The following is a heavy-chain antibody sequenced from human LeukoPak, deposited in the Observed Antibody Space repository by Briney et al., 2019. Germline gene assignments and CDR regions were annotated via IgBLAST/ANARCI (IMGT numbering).Heavy chain of an antibody. CDR3: ARDRGNYYYYYGMDV. V-gene: IGHV1-46*01. Sequence: ASVKVSCKASGYTFTSYYMHWVRQAPGQGLEWMGIINPSGGSTSYAQKFQGRVTMTRDTSTSTVYMELSSLRSEDTAVYCCARDRGNYYYYYGMDVWGQGTTVTVSS. J-gene: IGHJ6*02. D-gene: IGHD3-10*01. CDR2: INPSGGST. CDR1: GYTFTSYY.